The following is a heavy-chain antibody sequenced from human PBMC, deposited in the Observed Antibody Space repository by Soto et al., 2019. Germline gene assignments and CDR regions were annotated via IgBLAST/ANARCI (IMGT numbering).Heavy chain of an antibody. CDR2: IGGIVYNDDT. Sequence: QLQVVQSDVEVKRPGASVRTSCRASGFTLDNHAMTWVRQAAGKGLAGMGWIGGIVYNDDTNYAGKVQGRLTMARDTSPNTGYMDLSSLRSDETAVYYCARGTKGAGGWYFNIWGRGTLVVVSS. D-gene: IGHD1-26*01. CDR3: ARGTKGAGGWYFNI. J-gene: IGHJ2*01. V-gene: IGHV1-18*01. CDR1: GFTLDNHA.